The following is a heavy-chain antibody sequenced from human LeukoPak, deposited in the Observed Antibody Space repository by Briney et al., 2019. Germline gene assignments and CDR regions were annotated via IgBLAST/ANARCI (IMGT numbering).Heavy chain of an antibody. V-gene: IGHV4-34*01. CDR1: GGSFSGYY. CDR2: INHSGST. CDR3: ARSLSADYDFWSGYYAPRYFAY. J-gene: IGHJ4*02. D-gene: IGHD3-3*01. Sequence: SETLSLTCAVYGGSFSGYYWSWIRQPPGKGLEWIGEINHSGSTNYNPSLKSRVTISVDTSKNQFSLKLSSVTAADTAVYYCARSLSADYDFWSGYYAPRYFAYWGQGTLIPVSS.